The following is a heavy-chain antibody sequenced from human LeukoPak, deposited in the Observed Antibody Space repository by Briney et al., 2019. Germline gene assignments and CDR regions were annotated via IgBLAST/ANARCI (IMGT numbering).Heavy chain of an antibody. CDR3: AKREVAAAGLSPPPHSHH. J-gene: IGHJ1*01. CDR1: GFTFSSYA. Sequence: GGSLRLSCAASGFTFSSYAMSWVRQAPGKGLEWVSAISGSGDSANYADSVKGRFAVSRDNSKNTLDLQMSSLRAEDTAVYYCAKREVAAAGLSPPPHSHHWGQGTLVTVSS. D-gene: IGHD6-13*01. CDR2: ISGSGDSA. V-gene: IGHV3-23*01.